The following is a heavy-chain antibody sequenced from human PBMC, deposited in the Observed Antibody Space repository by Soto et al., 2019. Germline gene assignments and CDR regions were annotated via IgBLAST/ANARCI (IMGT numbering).Heavy chain of an antibody. Sequence: QLQLQESGSGLVKPSQTLSLTCAVSGGSISSGGYSWSWIRQPPGKVLEWIGYIYHSGSTYYNPSLKCRVTISVDRSTNQFSLKLSSVTAADPAVYYCASSHAGAHITAAVHWGQGTLVTVSS. CDR2: IYHSGST. CDR1: GGSISSGGYS. D-gene: IGHD6-13*01. J-gene: IGHJ4*02. V-gene: IGHV4-30-2*01. CDR3: ASSHAGAHITAAVH.